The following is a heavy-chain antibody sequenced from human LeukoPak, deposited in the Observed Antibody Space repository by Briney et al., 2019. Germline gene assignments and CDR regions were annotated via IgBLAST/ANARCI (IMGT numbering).Heavy chain of an antibody. Sequence: GASVKVSCKASGYTFTNYGISWVRQAPGQGLEWMGWICAYNGNTNYAQKLQVRISMTTDTSTSTAYMELRSLRSDDTAVYYCARGCSGGRCYSVDAFDIWGQGTVVTVSS. V-gene: IGHV1-18*01. J-gene: IGHJ3*02. CDR2: ICAYNGNT. CDR3: ARGCSGGRCYSVDAFDI. D-gene: IGHD2-15*01. CDR1: GYTFTNYG.